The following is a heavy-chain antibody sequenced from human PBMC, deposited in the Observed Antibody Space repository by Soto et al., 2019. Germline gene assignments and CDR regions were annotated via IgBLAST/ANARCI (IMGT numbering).Heavy chain of an antibody. V-gene: IGHV4-39*01. CDR3: VSQRTTVPTQAYFDY. D-gene: IGHD4-17*01. CDR2: VYYRGRS. CDR1: GFTFSRYE. J-gene: IGHJ4*02. Sequence: GSLRLSCAASGFTFSRYEMNWIRQSPGKGLEWIGSVYYRGRSYSKSSVKSRVTISVDTSKNRFSLSLNSVTASDTAVYFCVSQRTTVPTQAYFDYWGPGALVTVS.